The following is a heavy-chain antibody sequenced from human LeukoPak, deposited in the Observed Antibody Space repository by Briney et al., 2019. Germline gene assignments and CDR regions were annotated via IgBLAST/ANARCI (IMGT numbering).Heavy chain of an antibody. CDR2: FDPEDGET. D-gene: IGHD2-2*01. V-gene: IGHV1-24*01. Sequence: ASVKVSCKVSGYTLTELSMHWVRQAPGKGLEWMGGFDPEDGETIYAQKFQGRVTMTEDTSTDTAYMELSRLRSEDTAVYYCATGDIVVVPADTLDYWGQGTLVTVSS. CDR3: ATGDIVVVPADTLDY. CDR1: GYTLTELS. J-gene: IGHJ4*02.